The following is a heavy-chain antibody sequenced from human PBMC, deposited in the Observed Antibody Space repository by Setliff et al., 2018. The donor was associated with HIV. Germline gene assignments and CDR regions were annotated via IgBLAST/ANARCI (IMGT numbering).Heavy chain of an antibody. J-gene: IGHJ6*03. Sequence: SETLSLTCTVPGDSINSHYWGWIRQPPGKGLEWIGSIYYSGSTYYSPSLKSRVTISVDTSKNQFSLKLSSVTAADTAVYYCARSNYYDSSGYNTPFDYYYYMDVWGKGTTVTVSS. CDR3: ARSNYYDSSGYNTPFDYYYYMDV. V-gene: IGHV4-39*01. CDR1: GDSINSHY. D-gene: IGHD3-22*01. CDR2: IYYSGST.